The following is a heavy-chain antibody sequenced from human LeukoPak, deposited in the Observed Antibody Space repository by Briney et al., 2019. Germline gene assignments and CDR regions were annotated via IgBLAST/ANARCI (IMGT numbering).Heavy chain of an antibody. J-gene: IGHJ4*02. CDR2: IYSGGST. CDR1: GFTVSSNY. CDR3: ASEKYYYDSSGYYHRRGGFDY. D-gene: IGHD3-22*01. V-gene: IGHV3-66*01. Sequence: GGSLRLSCAASGFTVSSNYMSWVRQAPGKGLEWVSVIYSGGSTYYADSVKGRFTISRDNSKNTLYLQMNSLRAEDTAAYYCASEKYYYDSSGYYHRRGGFDYWGQGTLVTVSS.